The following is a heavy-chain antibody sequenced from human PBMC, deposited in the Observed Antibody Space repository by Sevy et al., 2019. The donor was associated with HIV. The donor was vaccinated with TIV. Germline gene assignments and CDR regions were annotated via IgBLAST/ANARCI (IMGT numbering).Heavy chain of an antibody. V-gene: IGHV3-20*04. D-gene: IGHD3-3*01. CDR2: INWNGGST. CDR3: ARDPPSYYDYRTGYDDS. CDR1: GFTFEDYG. Sequence: GGSLRLSCAASGFTFEDYGMSWVRQVPGKGPEWVSGINWNGGSTSYSDSVKGRFTISRDNAKNSLFLQMKGLRAEDTALDYCARDPPSYYDYRTGYDDSWGQGTRVTVSS. J-gene: IGHJ4*02.